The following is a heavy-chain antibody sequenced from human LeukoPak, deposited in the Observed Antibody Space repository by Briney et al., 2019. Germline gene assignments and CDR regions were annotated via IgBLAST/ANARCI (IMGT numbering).Heavy chain of an antibody. J-gene: IGHJ4*02. CDR2: ISYDGSNK. V-gene: IGHV3-30*04. D-gene: IGHD1-14*01. CDR3: AREKNRNYFDY. CDR1: VFTFSSYA. Sequence: PGGSLRLSCAASVFTFSSYAIPCVPQAPGTGLGCVAVISYDGSNKYYADTVKGRSTISRDNSKKTLYLQMNSLRAEDTAVYYCAREKNRNYFDYWGQGTLVTVSS.